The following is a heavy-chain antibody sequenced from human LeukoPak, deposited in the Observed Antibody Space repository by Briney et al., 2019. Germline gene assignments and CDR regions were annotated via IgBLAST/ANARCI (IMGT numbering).Heavy chain of an antibody. Sequence: SETLSLTCTVSSGSISTSNYYWGWVRQPPGKGLEWIGEINHSGSTNYNPSLKSRVTISVDTSKNQFSLKLSSVTAADTAVYYCARLLSYWGQGTLVTVSS. V-gene: IGHV4-39*07. CDR2: INHSGST. J-gene: IGHJ4*02. CDR3: ARLLSY. CDR1: SGSISTSNYY.